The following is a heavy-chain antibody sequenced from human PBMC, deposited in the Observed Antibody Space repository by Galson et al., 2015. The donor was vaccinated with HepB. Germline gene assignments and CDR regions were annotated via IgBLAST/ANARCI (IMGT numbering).Heavy chain of an antibody. J-gene: IGHJ4*02. D-gene: IGHD1-1*01. CDR1: GDSVSSNIAA. Sequence: CAISGDSVSSNIAAWNWIRQSPSRGLEWLGRTYYTSKWYFDYAVSVKSRITINPDTSKNQFSLQLNSVTLEDTAVYYCAREQRNVLDSWGQGTLVTVSS. CDR3: AREQRNVLDS. V-gene: IGHV6-1*01. CDR2: TYYTSKWYF.